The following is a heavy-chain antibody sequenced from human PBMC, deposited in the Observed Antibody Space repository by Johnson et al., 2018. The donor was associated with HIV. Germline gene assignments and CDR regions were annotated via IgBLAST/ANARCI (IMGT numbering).Heavy chain of an antibody. J-gene: IGHJ3*02. CDR2: IKSKTDGGTT. CDR3: ARGGKRVMAAFDI. D-gene: IGHD3-16*01. CDR1: GFTFSNAW. Sequence: VQLVESGGGLVKPGGSLRLSCAASGFTFSNAWMSWVRQAPGKGLEWVGRIKSKTDGGTTDYAAPVTGRFTISRDDSKNTLYLQMNSLRAEDTAVYYCARGGKRVMAAFDIWGQGTMVTVSS. V-gene: IGHV3-15*01.